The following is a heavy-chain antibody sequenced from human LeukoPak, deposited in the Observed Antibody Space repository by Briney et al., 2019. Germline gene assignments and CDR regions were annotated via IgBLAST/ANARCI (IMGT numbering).Heavy chain of an antibody. Sequence: ASVKVSCKASGYTFSDYYMYWARQAPGQGLEWMGWINPKSGGTHYAQEFQGRVTMARDTSSSTGYMELSRLRSDDTAMYYCARAVMVRGARPDYWGQGTLVTVSS. CDR3: ARAVMVRGARPDY. J-gene: IGHJ4*02. CDR1: GYTFSDYY. V-gene: IGHV1-2*02. D-gene: IGHD3-10*01. CDR2: INPKSGGT.